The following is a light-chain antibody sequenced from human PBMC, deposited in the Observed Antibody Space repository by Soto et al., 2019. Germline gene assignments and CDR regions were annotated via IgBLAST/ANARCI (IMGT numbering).Light chain of an antibody. V-gene: IGKV2-28*01. CDR1: QSLLHSNGFIY. CDR3: MQALQTPPT. Sequence: DIVMTQSPLSLPVTPGEPASISCRSSQSLLHSNGFIYLDWYLQKPGQSPQLLIYLGSNRASGVPDRFSGSVSATDFKMEKSRVEAEDVGVYYCMQALQTPPTFGPGNKVDIK. J-gene: IGKJ3*01. CDR2: LGS.